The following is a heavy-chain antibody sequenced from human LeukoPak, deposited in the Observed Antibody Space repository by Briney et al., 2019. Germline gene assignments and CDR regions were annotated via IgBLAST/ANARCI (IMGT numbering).Heavy chain of an antibody. CDR3: ARERLTIFGVASDAFDI. V-gene: IGHV3-30-3*01. D-gene: IGHD3-3*01. Sequence: GGSLRLSCAASGFTFSSSAMHWVRQAPGKGLEWVAVISYDGSNKYYADSVKGRFTISRDNSKNTLYLQMNSLRAEDTAVYYCARERLTIFGVASDAFDIWGQGTMVTVSS. CDR2: ISYDGSNK. J-gene: IGHJ3*02. CDR1: GFTFSSSA.